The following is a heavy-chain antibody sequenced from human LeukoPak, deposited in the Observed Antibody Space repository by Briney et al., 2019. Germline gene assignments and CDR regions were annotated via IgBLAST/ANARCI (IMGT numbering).Heavy chain of an antibody. CDR1: GGSISSYY. V-gene: IGHV4-59*05. CDR2: IYYSGST. D-gene: IGHD3-3*01. CDR3: ARHRHPLGEWLLPYDY. J-gene: IGHJ4*02. Sequence: SETLSLTCTVAGGSISSYYWSWLRQPPGKGLEWIGSIYYSGSTYYNPSLKSRVTISVDTSKNQFSLKLSSVTAADTAVYYCARHRHPLGEWLLPYDYWGQGTLVTVSS.